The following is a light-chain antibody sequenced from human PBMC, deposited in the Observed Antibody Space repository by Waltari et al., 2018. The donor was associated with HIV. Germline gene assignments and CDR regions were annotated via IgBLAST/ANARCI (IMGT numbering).Light chain of an antibody. Sequence: QSALTQPPSASGSPGQSVTISCTGTSSDVGGYNYVSWYQQHPGKAPKRMIYGVTKRPSGVPERCSGSKAGNTASLTVSGLQAEDEADYYCSSYAGTNNLLFGGGTKLTVL. CDR2: GVT. CDR3: SSYAGTNNLL. CDR1: SSDVGGYNY. V-gene: IGLV2-8*01. J-gene: IGLJ2*01.